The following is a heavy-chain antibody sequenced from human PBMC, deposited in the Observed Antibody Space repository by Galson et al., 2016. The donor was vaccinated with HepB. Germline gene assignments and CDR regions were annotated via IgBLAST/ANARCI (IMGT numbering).Heavy chain of an antibody. Sequence: LTCAVSGASLRDYYWSWVRQPPGMGLQWIGEINYVGRTNYSPSLKSRVTISINMSQNQFYLNLGSVSAADTAVYYCAKAVTTVTPHNSNDLDVWGQGTTVIVS. V-gene: IGHV4-34*01. CDR3: AKAVTTVTPHNSNDLDV. D-gene: IGHD4-11*01. CDR2: INYVGRT. J-gene: IGHJ6*02. CDR1: GASLRDYY.